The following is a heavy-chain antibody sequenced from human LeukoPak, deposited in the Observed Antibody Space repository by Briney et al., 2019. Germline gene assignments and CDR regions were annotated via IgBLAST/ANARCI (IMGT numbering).Heavy chain of an antibody. D-gene: IGHD2-2*02. Sequence: ASVKVSCKAFGGSFTSEAISWVRQAPGHGLEWMGGIIPIFGTANYAQKFQGRVTITTDESTSTAYMELSSLRSEDTAVYYCASPRPLYCSSTSCYIHYYYYMDVWGKGTTVTVSS. V-gene: IGHV1-69*05. CDR2: IIPIFGTA. J-gene: IGHJ6*03. CDR1: GGSFTSEA. CDR3: ASPRPLYCSSTSCYIHYYYYMDV.